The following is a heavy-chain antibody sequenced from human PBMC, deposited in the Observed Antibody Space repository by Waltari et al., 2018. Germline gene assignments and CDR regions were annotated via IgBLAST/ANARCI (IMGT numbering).Heavy chain of an antibody. CDR1: GLTFSRYW. Sequence: EVQLVESGGGLAQSGGSLRLSCAASGLTFSRYWMSWVRQAPGKGLEWVANIRQDGGEKFYVDSVKGRFTISRDNAENSLYLQMNSLTAEDTAVYYCARIDEGSTGYFDYWGQGTLVTVSS. CDR2: IRQDGGEK. J-gene: IGHJ4*02. V-gene: IGHV3-7*01. CDR3: ARIDEGSTGYFDY.